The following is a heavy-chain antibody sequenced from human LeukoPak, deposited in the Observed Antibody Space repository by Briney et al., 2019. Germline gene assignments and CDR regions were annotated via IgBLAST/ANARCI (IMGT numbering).Heavy chain of an antibody. Sequence: GGSLRLSCAASVYTFGNARMSWVRQAPGKGLEWFGRIKSKTDGGTTDYAAPVKGRFTISRDDSKNTLYLQMNSLKTEDTAVYYCTTFAGPVGYWGQGTLVTVSS. CDR1: VYTFGNAR. CDR3: TTFAGPVGY. D-gene: IGHD1-26*01. J-gene: IGHJ4*02. CDR2: IKSKTDGGTT. V-gene: IGHV3-15*01.